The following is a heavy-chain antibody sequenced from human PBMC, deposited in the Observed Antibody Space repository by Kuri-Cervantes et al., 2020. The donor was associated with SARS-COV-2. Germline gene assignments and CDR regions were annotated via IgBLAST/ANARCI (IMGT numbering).Heavy chain of an antibody. J-gene: IGHJ5*02. V-gene: IGHV3-49*03. CDR3: SRGRVWFDP. Sequence: GGSLRLSCTASGFKFGDYPMSWFRQAPGKGLEWVGFIRNKGYGATTEYGASVKGRFTISRDDSESIAYLQMNSLKTEDTAVYYCSRGRVWFDPWGQGTLVTV. CDR2: IRNKGYGATT. CDR1: GFKFGDYP.